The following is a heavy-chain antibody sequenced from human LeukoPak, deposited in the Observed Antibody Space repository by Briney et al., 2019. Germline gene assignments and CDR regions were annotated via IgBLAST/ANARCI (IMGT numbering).Heavy chain of an antibody. J-gene: IGHJ4*02. CDR2: ISANGGSP. V-gene: IGHV3-23*01. Sequence: GGSLRLSCGASGFTFSNYAMSWVRQAPWKGLDWVSVISANGGSPYYADSVKGRFTISRDNSKNTLYLQMNSLRAEDTAIYYCARVSYYDILSPSYYFDFWGQGTLVTVSS. CDR1: GFTFSNYA. CDR3: ARVSYYDILSPSYYFDF. D-gene: IGHD3-9*01.